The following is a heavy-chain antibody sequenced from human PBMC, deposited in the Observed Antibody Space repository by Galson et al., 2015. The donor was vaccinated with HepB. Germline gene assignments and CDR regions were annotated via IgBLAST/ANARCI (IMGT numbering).Heavy chain of an antibody. CDR3: AHTRVIEGYYSGMDV. V-gene: IGHV2-5*01. CDR1: GFSLSTSRVA. D-gene: IGHD2-21*01. CDR2: IFWNDHK. Sequence: PALVKPTQTLTLTCTYSGFSLSTSRVAVGWIRQPPGKALEWLALIFWNDHKRCSPSLKSRLSITKDTSKDQVVLEMTNLDPVDTATYYGAHTRVIEGYYSGMDVWGQGTTFTVSS. J-gene: IGHJ6*02.